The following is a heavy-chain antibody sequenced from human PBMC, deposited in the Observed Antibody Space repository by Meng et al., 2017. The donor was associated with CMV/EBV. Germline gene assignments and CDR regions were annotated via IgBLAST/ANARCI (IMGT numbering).Heavy chain of an antibody. CDR1: GGTFSSYA. D-gene: IGHD4-11*01. V-gene: IGHV1-69*05. Sequence: SVKVSCKASGGTFSSYAISWVRQAPGQGLEWMGGIIPIFGTANYAQKFQGRVTITTDESTSTAYMELSSLRSEDTAVYYCARWNWVTTGFDYWGQGTLVTVSS. J-gene: IGHJ4*02. CDR2: IIPIFGTA. CDR3: ARWNWVTTGFDY.